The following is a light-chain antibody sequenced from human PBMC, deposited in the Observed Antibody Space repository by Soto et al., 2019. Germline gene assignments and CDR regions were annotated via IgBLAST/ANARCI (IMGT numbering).Light chain of an antibody. V-gene: IGKV3-20*01. Sequence: ETVLTQSPGTLSLSPGERATLSCKASQSVTSSYLAWYQQKPGQAPRLLIYGASSRATGIPDRFSGSGSGTDFTLTISRLEPEDFAVYYCQLCGPSRATFGQGTRLEIK. CDR2: GAS. CDR3: QLCGPSRAT. CDR1: QSVTSSY. J-gene: IGKJ2*01.